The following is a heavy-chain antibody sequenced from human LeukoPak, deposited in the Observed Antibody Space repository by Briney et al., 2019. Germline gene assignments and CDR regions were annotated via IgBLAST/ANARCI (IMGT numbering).Heavy chain of an antibody. CDR2: INPNSGGT. Sequence: ASGKVSCKASGYTFSGYYMHWVRQAPGQGLEWMGWINPNSGGTNYAQKFQGWVTMTRDTSISTAYMELSRLRSDDTAVYYCARDRGGLQLTDYFDYWGQGTLVTVSS. J-gene: IGHJ4*02. CDR3: ARDRGGLQLTDYFDY. V-gene: IGHV1-2*04. CDR1: GYTFSGYY. D-gene: IGHD5-24*01.